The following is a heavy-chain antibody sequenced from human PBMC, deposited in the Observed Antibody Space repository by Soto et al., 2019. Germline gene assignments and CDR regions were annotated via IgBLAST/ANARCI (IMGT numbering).Heavy chain of an antibody. V-gene: IGHV3-21*01. CDR3: ARDLFDS. Sequence: EVQMVEAGGGLVKPGGSLRLSCEVSGFSFSNYRMKWVRQAPGKGLEWVSSISSSSSFIYYAESVKGRFTISRDNAKNSLYLQMNSLILEDTAVYYCARDLFDSWGQGTLVTVSS. CDR1: GFSFSNYR. CDR2: ISSSSSFI. J-gene: IGHJ4*02.